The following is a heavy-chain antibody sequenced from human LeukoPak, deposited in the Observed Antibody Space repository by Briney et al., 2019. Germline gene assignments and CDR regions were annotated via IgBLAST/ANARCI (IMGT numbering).Heavy chain of an antibody. D-gene: IGHD6-19*01. CDR2: IGWNSGSI. J-gene: IGHJ4*02. V-gene: IGHV3-9*01. CDR1: GFTFDDSA. CDR3: AKDSSGWYSAIDY. Sequence: SLRLSCAASGFTFDDSAMHWVRPAPGKGLEWVSGIGWNSGSIGYADPVKGRFTISRDNAKNSLYLQMNSLRVEDTALYYCAKDSSGWYSAIDYWGQGTLVTVSS.